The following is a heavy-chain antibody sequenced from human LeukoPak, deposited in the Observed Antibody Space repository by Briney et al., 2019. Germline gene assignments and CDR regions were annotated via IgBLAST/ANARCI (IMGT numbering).Heavy chain of an antibody. CDR1: GFTFSSYA. CDR3: AKIVPETTAFWFDP. D-gene: IGHD2-2*01. Sequence: TGGSLRLSCAASGFTFSSYAMSWVRQAPGKGLEWVSAISGSGGSTYYADSVKGRFTIPRDNSKNTLYLQMNSLRAEDTAVYYCAKIVPETTAFWFDPWGQGTLVTVSS. CDR2: ISGSGGST. V-gene: IGHV3-23*01. J-gene: IGHJ5*02.